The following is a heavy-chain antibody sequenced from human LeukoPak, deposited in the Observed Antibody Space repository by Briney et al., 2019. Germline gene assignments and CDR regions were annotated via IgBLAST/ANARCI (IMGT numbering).Heavy chain of an antibody. CDR3: ATGYTYDYSLY. J-gene: IGHJ4*02. CDR1: GDTVTGFS. CDR2: FDPEDGAR. V-gene: IGHV1-24*01. Sequence: GASVKVSCKVSGDTVTGFSIHWVRQAPGHGLEWMGGFDPEDGARIFAQKFQGRVTMTEDTSTDTAYMDLSSLRSEDTAVYYCATGYTYDYSLYWGQGTLFTVSS. D-gene: IGHD5-18*01.